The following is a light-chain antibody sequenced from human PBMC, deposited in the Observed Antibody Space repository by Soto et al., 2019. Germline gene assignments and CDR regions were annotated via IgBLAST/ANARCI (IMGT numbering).Light chain of an antibody. CDR2: GVS. V-gene: IGKV3D-20*02. J-gene: IGKJ5*01. Sequence: EIVLTQSPDTLSLSPGERATLSRRASQTVTSGYLAWYQQKPGQAPRLLIYGVSTGATGIPARFSGSGSGTDFTLTISSLEPEDFAVYYCQQRSNWPPSITFGQGTRLEI. CDR1: QTVTSGY. CDR3: QQRSNWPPSIT.